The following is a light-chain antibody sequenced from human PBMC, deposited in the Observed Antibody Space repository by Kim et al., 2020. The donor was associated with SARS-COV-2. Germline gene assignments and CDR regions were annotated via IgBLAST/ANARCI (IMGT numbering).Light chain of an antibody. CDR3: QSYDSSLSGPNWV. CDR2: GNS. Sequence: VTIPCSGSSSNIRAGYDVHWYQQLPGTAPKLLIYGNSNRPSGVPGRFSGSKSGTSASLAISGVQAEDEADYYCQSYDSSLSGPNWVFGGGTQLTVL. V-gene: IGLV1-40*01. J-gene: IGLJ3*02. CDR1: SSNIRAGYD.